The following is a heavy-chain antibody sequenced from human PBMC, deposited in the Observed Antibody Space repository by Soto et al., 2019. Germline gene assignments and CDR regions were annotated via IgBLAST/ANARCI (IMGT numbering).Heavy chain of an antibody. V-gene: IGHV1-69*01. CDR2: IIPIFGTI. Sequence: QVQLVQSGAEVKKVGSSVKVSYKASGSTFSRYPIAWVRQAPGHGLEWMGQIIPIFGTISHAQNFQGRITITADESTSTAYMELSSLRSDDTAVYYCARPRTVAATKGYDYWGQGTLVTVSS. D-gene: IGHD4-4*01. CDR3: ARPRTVAATKGYDY. J-gene: IGHJ4*02. CDR1: GSTFSRYP.